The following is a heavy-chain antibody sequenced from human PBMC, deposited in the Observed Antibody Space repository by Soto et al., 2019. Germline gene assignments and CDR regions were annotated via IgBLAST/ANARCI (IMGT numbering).Heavy chain of an antibody. Sequence: PETLSLTCTVYSMSISVTNVFWGLVRQPPGKGLEWIGNIDYSGTGYFSPSLATRVTLHGDTSKNQFSLNLYSVTAADMAVSDCAIITVLNLQHLG. J-gene: IGHJ1*01. CDR3: AIITVLNLQH. V-gene: IGHV4-39*01. CDR2: IDYSGTG. CDR1: SMSISVTNVF. D-gene: IGHD3-10*01.